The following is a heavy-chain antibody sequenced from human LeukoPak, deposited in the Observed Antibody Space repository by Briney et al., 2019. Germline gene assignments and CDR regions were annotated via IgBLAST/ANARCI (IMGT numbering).Heavy chain of an antibody. CDR2: ISSSSSTI. J-gene: IGHJ4*02. Sequence: PGGSLRLSCAASGFTFSDYYMSWIRQAPGKGLEWVSYISSSSSTIYYADSVKGRFTISRDNAKNSLYLQMNSLRAEDTAVYYCARGIAAAGTRRSQNFDYWGQGTLVTVSS. V-gene: IGHV3-11*04. CDR3: ARGIAAAGTRRSQNFDY. CDR1: GFTFSDYY. D-gene: IGHD6-13*01.